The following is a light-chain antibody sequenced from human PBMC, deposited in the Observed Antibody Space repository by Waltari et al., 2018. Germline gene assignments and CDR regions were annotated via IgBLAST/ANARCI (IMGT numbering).Light chain of an antibody. Sequence: DIVVTQSPLSLPVTPGEPASISCRSSQSLLHRNGNNYLAWYLQKPGQSPQLRIYLGSNRASGVPDRFSGSGSGTDFTLRISRVEAEDVGVYYCMQSLQTLWTFGPGTKVEIK. CDR3: MQSLQTLWT. J-gene: IGKJ1*01. CDR1: QSLLHRNGNNY. CDR2: LGS. V-gene: IGKV2-28*01.